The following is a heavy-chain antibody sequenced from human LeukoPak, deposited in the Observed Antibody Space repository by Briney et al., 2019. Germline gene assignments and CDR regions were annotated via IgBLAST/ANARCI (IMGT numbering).Heavy chain of an antibody. J-gene: IGHJ4*02. D-gene: IGHD4-17*01. CDR2: IYYSGST. CDR1: GASISSYY. CDR3: ARRGPYGDYVFDY. Sequence: TSETLSLTCTVSGASISSYYWSWIRQPPGKGLEWIGYIYYSGSTNYNPSLKSRVTISVDTSKNQFSLKLSSVTAADTAVHFCARRGPYGDYVFDYWGQGTLVTVSS. V-gene: IGHV4-59*08.